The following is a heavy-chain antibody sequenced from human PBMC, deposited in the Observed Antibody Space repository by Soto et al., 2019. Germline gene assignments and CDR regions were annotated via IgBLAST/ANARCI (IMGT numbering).Heavy chain of an antibody. J-gene: IGHJ4*02. CDR2: IGGSSGST. CDR1: GFTFRSYA. CDR3: AKDRSSTSCYAFDY. D-gene: IGHD2-2*01. V-gene: IGHV3-23*01. Sequence: GSLRLSCAVSGFTFRSYAMSWVRQAPGKGLEWVSAIGGSSGSTDYADSVKGRFTISRDNSKNTLFLQMNSLRAEDTAVYYCAKDRSSTSCYAFDYWGQGTLVTVSS.